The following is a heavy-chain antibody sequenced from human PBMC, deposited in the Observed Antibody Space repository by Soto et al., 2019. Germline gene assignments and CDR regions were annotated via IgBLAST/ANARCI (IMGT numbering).Heavy chain of an antibody. CDR3: ITPPGGNSYY. Sequence: PGGSLRLSCAASGFTFSDAWMSWVRQAPGKGLEWVGRVKSKTDYETTDYGAPVKGRFIISRDDSKNMLYLQMNSLTTEDTAVYYCITPPGGNSYYWGQGTLVTVSS. CDR2: VKSKTDYETT. J-gene: IGHJ4*02. V-gene: IGHV3-15*01. CDR1: GFTFSDAW. D-gene: IGHD2-21*02.